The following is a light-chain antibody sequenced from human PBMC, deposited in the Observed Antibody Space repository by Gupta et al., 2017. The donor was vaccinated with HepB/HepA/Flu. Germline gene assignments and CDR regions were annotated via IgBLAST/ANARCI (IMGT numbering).Light chain of an antibody. Sequence: QSVLTTPPSASGTPGKTVTISCSGSSSNIGINYVYWYQHVPGMAPKLLVYRDNQRPSGVPDRFSGSKSGASASLAISGLRFEDDGDYYCAAWDDSLSGILFGGGTKLTGL. CDR1: SSNIGINY. CDR2: RDN. V-gene: IGLV1-47*01. J-gene: IGLJ2*01. CDR3: AAWDDSLSGIL.